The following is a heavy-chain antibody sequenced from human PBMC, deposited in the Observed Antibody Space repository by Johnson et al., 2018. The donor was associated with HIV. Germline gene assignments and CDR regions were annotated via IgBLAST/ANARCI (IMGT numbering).Heavy chain of an antibody. Sequence: VQLVKSGGGLVQPGGSLRLSCAASGFTVSSNYMSWVRQAPGKGLDWVSVIYSGGSTYYADSLKDRFTISRDNSKNTLYLQMNSLRAEDTAVYYCAREEGGYYDSSGYYYVGAFDIWGQGTMVTVSS. CDR1: GFTVSSNY. CDR3: AREEGGYYDSSGYYYVGAFDI. V-gene: IGHV3-66*01. CDR2: IYSGGST. J-gene: IGHJ3*02. D-gene: IGHD3-22*01.